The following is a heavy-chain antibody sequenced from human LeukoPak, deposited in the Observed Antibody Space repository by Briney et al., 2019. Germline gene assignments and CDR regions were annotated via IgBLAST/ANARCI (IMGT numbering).Heavy chain of an antibody. V-gene: IGHV1-69*13. CDR1: GGTFSSYA. Sequence: ASVKVSCTASGGTFSSYAISWVRQAPGQGLEWMGGIIPIFGTANYAQKFQGRVTITADESTSTAYMELSSLRSEDTAVYYCAKAWGHYYDSTTHLGGYFDYWGQGTLVTVSS. CDR2: IIPIFGTA. J-gene: IGHJ4*02. D-gene: IGHD3-22*01. CDR3: AKAWGHYYDSTTHLGGYFDY.